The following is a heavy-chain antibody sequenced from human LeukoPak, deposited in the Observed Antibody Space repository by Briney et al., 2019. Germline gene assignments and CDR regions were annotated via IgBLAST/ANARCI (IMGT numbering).Heavy chain of an antibody. CDR3: ARHDEYYDFWSGYPPGFDY. J-gene: IGHJ4*02. CDR2: INHSGST. CDR1: GGSFSGYY. Sequence: PSETLSLTCTVYGGSFSGYYWSWIRQPPGKGLEWIGEINHSGSTNYNPSLKSRVTISVDTSKNQFSLKLSSVTAADTAVYYCARHDEYYDFWSGYPPGFDYWGQGTLVTVSS. D-gene: IGHD3-3*01. V-gene: IGHV4-34*01.